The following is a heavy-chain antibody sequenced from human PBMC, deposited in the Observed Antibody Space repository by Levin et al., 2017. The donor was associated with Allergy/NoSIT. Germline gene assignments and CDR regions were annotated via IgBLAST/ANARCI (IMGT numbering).Heavy chain of an antibody. D-gene: IGHD2-8*01. CDR1: GGSFDDLY. Sequence: GSLRLSCAVSGGSFDDLYWSWIRQSPGKGLEWIGEVTHSGGTEYNPSLKSRVTISVDSSKKQFSLKVTSVTAADTGVYYCASHRCNNAAGCVGDYCFDSWGRGTLVTVSS. CDR3: ASHRCNNAAGCVGDYCFDS. V-gene: IGHV4-34*01. J-gene: IGHJ4*02. CDR2: VTHSGGT.